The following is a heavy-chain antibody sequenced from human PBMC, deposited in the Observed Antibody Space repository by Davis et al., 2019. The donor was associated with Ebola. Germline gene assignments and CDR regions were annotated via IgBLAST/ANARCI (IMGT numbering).Heavy chain of an antibody. V-gene: IGHV4-38-2*02. CDR1: GYSINSDYY. D-gene: IGHD2-2*02. CDR3: ARAPDKAYQALHRCFDY. Sequence: PSETLSLTCTVSGYSINSDYYWGWIRQPPGKGLEWIGSSYHSGNTYYNPSLKSRVTISVDTSKNQFSLKLSSVTAADTAVYYCARAPDKAYQALHRCFDYWGQGTLVTVSS. J-gene: IGHJ4*02. CDR2: SYHSGNT.